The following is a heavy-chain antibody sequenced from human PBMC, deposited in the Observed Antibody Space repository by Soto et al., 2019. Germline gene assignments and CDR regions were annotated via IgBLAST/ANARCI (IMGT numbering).Heavy chain of an antibody. CDR2: IYSSGTA. J-gene: IGHJ4*02. CDR3: ARSDYGGKRGYYFDY. V-gene: IGHV4-59*01. Sequence: SETLSLTCSVSGDSISDYFWSWIRQPPGKGLEWIGNIYSSGTANYNPSLKSRVSISVDTSKNQFSLNLNSVTAAGTAVYYCARSDYGGKRGYYFDYWGQGTLVTVSS. CDR1: GDSISDYF. D-gene: IGHD4-17*01.